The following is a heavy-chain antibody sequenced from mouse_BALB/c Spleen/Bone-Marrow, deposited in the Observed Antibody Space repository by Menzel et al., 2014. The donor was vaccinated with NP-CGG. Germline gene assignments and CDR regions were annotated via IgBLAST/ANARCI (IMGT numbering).Heavy chain of an antibody. Sequence: QVQLQQSGAELVKPGASVKLSCKASGYTFTSYWMHWVKQRPGQGLEWIGEINPSNGRTNYNEKFKSKVTLTVDKSSSTAYIQLSSLTSEDPAVYYCARWGFSYWHFDVWGAGTTVTVSS. CDR2: INPSNGRT. J-gene: IGHJ1*01. V-gene: IGHV1S81*02. CDR3: ARWGFSYWHFDV. CDR1: GYTFTSYW.